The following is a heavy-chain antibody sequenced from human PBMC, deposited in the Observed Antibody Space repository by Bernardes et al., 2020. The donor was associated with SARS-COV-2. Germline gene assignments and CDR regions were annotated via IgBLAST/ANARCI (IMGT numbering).Heavy chain of an antibody. CDR2: IYYSGST. J-gene: IGHJ5*02. Sequence: SETLSLTCTVSGGSIRSSSYYWGWIRQPPGKGLEWIGSIYYSGSTYYNPSLKSRVTISVDTSKNQFSLKLSSVTAADTAVYYCARHHPGFLEWTNWFDPWGQGTLVTGSS. D-gene: IGHD3-3*01. V-gene: IGHV4-39*01. CDR3: ARHHPGFLEWTNWFDP. CDR1: GGSIRSSSYY.